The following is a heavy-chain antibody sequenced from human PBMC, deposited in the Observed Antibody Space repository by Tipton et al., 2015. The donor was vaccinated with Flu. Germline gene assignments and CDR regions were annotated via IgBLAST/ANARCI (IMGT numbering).Heavy chain of an antibody. Sequence: SLRLSCAASGFTFNGYDMNWVRQAPGKGLEWVSGISRDSGSIGYADSVKGRFTISRDNAKNSLYLQMNSLRAEDTALYYCAKDKEGGGLFDSWRQGTLV. D-gene: IGHD3-16*01. CDR3: AKDKEGGGLFDS. CDR2: ISRDSGSI. V-gene: IGHV3-9*01. CDR1: GFTFNGYD. J-gene: IGHJ4*02.